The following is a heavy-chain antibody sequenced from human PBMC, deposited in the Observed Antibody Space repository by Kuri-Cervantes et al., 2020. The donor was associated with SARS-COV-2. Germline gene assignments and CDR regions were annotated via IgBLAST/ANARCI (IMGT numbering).Heavy chain of an antibody. Sequence: GGSLRLSCAASGFAFSNSWMHWVRQAPGEGLVWVSCMNNDGTTITYADIVKGRFTISRDNAKNTLYLQMNSLRVEDTAVYYCTSAGNWYFDRWGRGTLVTVSS. CDR2: MNNDGTTI. CDR1: GFAFSNSW. CDR3: TSAGNWYFDR. J-gene: IGHJ2*01. V-gene: IGHV3-74*03.